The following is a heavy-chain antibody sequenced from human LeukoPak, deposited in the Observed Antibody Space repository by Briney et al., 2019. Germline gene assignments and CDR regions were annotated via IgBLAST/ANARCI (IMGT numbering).Heavy chain of an antibody. Sequence: SETLSLTCTVSGYSISSGYFWGWIRQPPGKGLEWIGEIYHSGSTYYTPPLKSRVTISIDTSKNQFSLKLSSVAAADTAVYYCARAYSSSWYFNWFDPWGQGTLVTVSS. V-gene: IGHV4-38-2*02. D-gene: IGHD6-13*01. CDR3: ARAYSSSWYFNWFDP. CDR2: IYHSGST. CDR1: GYSISSGYF. J-gene: IGHJ5*02.